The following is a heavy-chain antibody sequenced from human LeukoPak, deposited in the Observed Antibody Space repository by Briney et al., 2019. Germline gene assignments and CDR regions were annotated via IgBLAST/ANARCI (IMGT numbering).Heavy chain of an antibody. CDR3: IRDSSSSFDY. CDR1: GYTFTTYW. J-gene: IGHJ4*02. V-gene: IGHV3-74*01. CDR2: INSDGSNT. D-gene: IGHD6-13*01. Sequence: GGSLRLSCAASGYTFTTYWIHWVRQAPGRGLVWVSLINSDGSNTGYADSVKGRFTISRDNAKNMVYLQMNSLRAEDTAVYYCIRDSSSSFDYWGQGTLVTVSS.